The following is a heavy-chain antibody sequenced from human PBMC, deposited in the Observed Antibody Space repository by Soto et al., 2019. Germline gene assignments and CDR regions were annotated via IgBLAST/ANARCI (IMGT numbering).Heavy chain of an antibody. D-gene: IGHD3-22*01. J-gene: IGHJ6*02. CDR3: ARDRGAMIVVVDYYYGMDV. CDR2: ISAYNGNT. Sequence: ASVKVSCKASGYTFTSYGISWVRQAPGQGLEWMGWISAYNGNTNYAQELQGRVTMTTDTSTSTAYMELRSLRSDDTAVYYCARDRGAMIVVVDYYYGMDVWGQGTTVTVSS. V-gene: IGHV1-18*04. CDR1: GYTFTSYG.